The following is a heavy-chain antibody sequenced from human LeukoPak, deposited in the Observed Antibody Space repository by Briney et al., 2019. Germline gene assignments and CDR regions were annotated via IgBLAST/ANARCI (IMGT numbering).Heavy chain of an antibody. CDR2: ISSSSYI. CDR3: ARDYCSGGNCQTRGRYYGMDV. CDR1: GFTFSSYS. Sequence: GGSLRLSCAASGFTFSSYSMNWVRQAPGKGLEWVSSISSSSYIYYADSVKGRFTISRDNAKNSLYLQMNSLRAEDTAVYYCARDYCSGGNCQTRGRYYGMDVWGKGTTVTVSS. J-gene: IGHJ6*04. D-gene: IGHD2-15*01. V-gene: IGHV3-21*01.